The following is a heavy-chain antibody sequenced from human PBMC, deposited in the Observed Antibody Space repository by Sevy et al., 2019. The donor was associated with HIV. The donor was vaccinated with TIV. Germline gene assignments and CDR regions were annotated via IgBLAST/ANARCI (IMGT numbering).Heavy chain of an antibody. Sequence: GGSLRLSCAASGFTFSSYGMHWVRQAPGKGLEWVAVISYDGSNKYYAYSVKGRFTISRDNSKNTLYLQMNSLRAEDTAVYYCAKSSSSGSRYYYYYGMDVWGQGTTVTVSS. V-gene: IGHV3-30*18. J-gene: IGHJ6*02. CDR3: AKSSSSGSRYYYYYGMDV. CDR2: ISYDGSNK. D-gene: IGHD6-6*01. CDR1: GFTFSSYG.